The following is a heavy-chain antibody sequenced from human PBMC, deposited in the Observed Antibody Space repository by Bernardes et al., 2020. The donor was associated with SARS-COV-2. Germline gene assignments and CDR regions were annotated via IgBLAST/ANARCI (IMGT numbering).Heavy chain of an antibody. CDR2: IIPLFGTT. CDR3: ARSGTYPDAFVI. V-gene: IGHV1-69*13. Sequence: SMKVSCKTSGNTFTSYAVIWVRQAPGQGLECMGGIIPLFGTTNYAQNFQGRVTIAADESTSTVYMELSSLSSEDTAMYYCARSGTYPDAFVIWGQGTMVSVSS. D-gene: IGHD1-26*01. CDR1: GNTFTSYA. J-gene: IGHJ3*02.